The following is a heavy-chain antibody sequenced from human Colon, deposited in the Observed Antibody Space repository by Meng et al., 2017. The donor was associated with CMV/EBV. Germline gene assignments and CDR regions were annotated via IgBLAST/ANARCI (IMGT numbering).Heavy chain of an antibody. V-gene: IGHV3-30*02. CDR1: GFSFSSFA. CDR2: IRYDGSDT. CDR3: ARGRGFDSSGYYPRDSFDI. Sequence: GESLKISCAGSGFSFSSFAISWVRQAPGKGLEWVAFIRYDGSDTSYADSVKGRFTISRDNSKNTLFLQMNSLRPDDTAVYSCARGRGFDSSGYYPRDSFDIWGQGTMVTVSS. D-gene: IGHD3-22*01. J-gene: IGHJ3*02.